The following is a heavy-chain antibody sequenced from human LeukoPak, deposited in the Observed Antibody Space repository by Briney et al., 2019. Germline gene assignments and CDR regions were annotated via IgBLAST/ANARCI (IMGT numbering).Heavy chain of an antibody. CDR3: AKDVAYYYDSSGYSYYFED. CDR2: ISGSGSTT. D-gene: IGHD3-22*01. V-gene: IGHV3-23*01. Sequence: GGSLRLSCAASGFTFNNYAMSWVRQAPGKGLEWVSAISGSGSTTYYADSVKGRFTISRDNSKSTLYLQMNSLRAEDTAIYYCAKDVAYYYDSSGYSYYFEDWGQGTLVTVSS. J-gene: IGHJ4*02. CDR1: GFTFNNYA.